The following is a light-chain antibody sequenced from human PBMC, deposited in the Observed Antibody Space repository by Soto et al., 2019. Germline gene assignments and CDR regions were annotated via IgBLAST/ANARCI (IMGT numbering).Light chain of an antibody. J-gene: IGKJ2*01. V-gene: IGKV3-20*01. CDR2: GVF. CDR3: QHYDGSPRT. Sequence: ETVLTQSPGTVSLSPGETATLSCRTSQRVNNDYLAWYQQKPGQAPRLLIYGVFNRATGIPGRFSGSGSGTDFTLTISGLEPEDSAVYYCQHYDGSPRTFGQGTKLEIK. CDR1: QRVNNDY.